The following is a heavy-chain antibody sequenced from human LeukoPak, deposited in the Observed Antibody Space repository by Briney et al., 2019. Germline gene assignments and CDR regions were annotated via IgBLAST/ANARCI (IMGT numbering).Heavy chain of an antibody. CDR3: VRGYSGTYRIDY. CDR1: GFSFSTYW. CDR2: INTDGSSI. J-gene: IGHJ4*02. Sequence: PGGSLRLSCAASGFSFSTYWMHWVRQAPGKGLVWVSRINTDGSSISYADSVKGRFIISRDNAKNTLHLQLDSLRVEDTAIYYCVRGYSGTYRIDYWGQGTLVTVS. D-gene: IGHD5-12*01. V-gene: IGHV3-74*01.